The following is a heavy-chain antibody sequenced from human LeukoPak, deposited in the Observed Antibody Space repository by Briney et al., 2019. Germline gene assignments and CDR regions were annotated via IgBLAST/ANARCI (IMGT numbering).Heavy chain of an antibody. CDR2: MYYTGST. CDR3: ARLSQWYYNASNYQYKDAFDI. V-gene: IGHV4-59*04. J-gene: IGHJ3*02. Sequence: PSETLSLTCAGASLSGSSVTWVRHPPGKGLEWIGTMYYTGSTYYNASLKSRVTISGDTSRNQFSLKLRSVTVADTAVYFCARLSQWYYNASNYQYKDAFDIWGQGTVVTVSS. D-gene: IGHD2/OR15-2a*01. CDR1: ASLSGSS.